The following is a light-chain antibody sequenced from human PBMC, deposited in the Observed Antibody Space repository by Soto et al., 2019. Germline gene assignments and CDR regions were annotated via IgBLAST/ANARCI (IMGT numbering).Light chain of an antibody. CDR1: TSNIAGNT. J-gene: IGLJ7*01. Sequence: QSVLTQPPSLSGTPGQRVTISCSGSTSNIAGNTVHWYQHLPETAPKVLIYIDDQRPSGVPDRFSGSKSGTSASLAISGLQSEDEADYYCATWDDSLNAAVFGGGTQLTVL. CDR2: IDD. V-gene: IGLV1-44*01. CDR3: ATWDDSLNAAV.